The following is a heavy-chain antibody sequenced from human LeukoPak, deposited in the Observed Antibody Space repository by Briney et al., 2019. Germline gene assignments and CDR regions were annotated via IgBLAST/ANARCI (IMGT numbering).Heavy chain of an antibody. J-gene: IGHJ6*02. CDR1: GFTFSSYS. D-gene: IGHD3-9*01. CDR2: ISSSSSTI. V-gene: IGHV3-48*01. CDR3: ASDILTGSDHYYGLDV. Sequence: GGSLRLSCAASGFTFSSYSMNWVRQAPGKGLEWVSYISSSSSTIYYADSVKGRFTISRDNSRNTLYLQMNSLRAEDTAVYYCASDILTGSDHYYGLDVWGQGTTVTVSS.